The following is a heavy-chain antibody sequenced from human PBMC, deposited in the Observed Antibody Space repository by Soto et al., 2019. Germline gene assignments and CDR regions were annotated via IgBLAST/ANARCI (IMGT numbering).Heavy chain of an antibody. CDR1: GGTFSSYT. V-gene: IGHV1-69*08. D-gene: IGHD3-22*01. J-gene: IGHJ3*02. CDR2: IIPFLGLA. Sequence: QVQLVQSGAEVKKPGSSVKVSCKASGGTFSSYTISWVRQAPGQGLEWMGRIIPFLGLANYARRFQGRVTITADKPTSTAYMELSSLRSEDTAVYYCARDLYYDSSGYDAFDIWGQGTMVTVSS. CDR3: ARDLYYDSSGYDAFDI.